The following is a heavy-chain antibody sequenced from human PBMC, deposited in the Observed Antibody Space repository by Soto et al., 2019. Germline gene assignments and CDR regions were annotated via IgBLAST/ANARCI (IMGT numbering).Heavy chain of an antibody. CDR2: IRTKTDGGTT. Sequence: EVQLVESGGGLVKPGGSLRLSCVASGFTFTNAWMSWFRQAPGKGLEWVGRIRTKTDGGTTDYAAPVKGRFTLSRXXTXXTLFLQMSSLRTEDTAVYYCTSRFCSSTSCSPYDYWGQGTLVTVSS. J-gene: IGHJ4*02. CDR3: TSRFCSSTSCSPYDY. CDR1: GFTFTNAW. V-gene: IGHV3-15*01. D-gene: IGHD2-2*01.